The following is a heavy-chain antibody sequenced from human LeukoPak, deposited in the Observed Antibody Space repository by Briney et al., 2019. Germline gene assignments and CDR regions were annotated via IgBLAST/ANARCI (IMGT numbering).Heavy chain of an antibody. CDR3: ASRKDTPHLPDY. V-gene: IGHV3-30-3*01. CDR2: ISYDGSNK. J-gene: IGHJ4*02. D-gene: IGHD5-18*01. CDR1: GFTFSSYA. Sequence: GGSLRLSCAASGFTFSSYAMHWVRQAPGKGLEWAAVISYDGSNKYYADSVKGRFTISRDNSKNTLYLQMNSLRAEDTAVYYCASRKDTPHLPDYWGQGTLVTVSS.